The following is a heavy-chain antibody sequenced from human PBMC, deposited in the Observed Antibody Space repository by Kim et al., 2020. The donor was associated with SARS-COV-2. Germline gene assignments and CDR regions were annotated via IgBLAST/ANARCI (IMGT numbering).Heavy chain of an antibody. J-gene: IGHJ6*03. V-gene: IGHV3-30*01. D-gene: IGHD6-19*01. Sequence: ADSVKGRFTITRAKSKNTLYLQMNSLWAEDTAVYYCARVLYSSGWSAMDVWGKGTTVTVSS. CDR3: ARVLYSSGWSAMDV.